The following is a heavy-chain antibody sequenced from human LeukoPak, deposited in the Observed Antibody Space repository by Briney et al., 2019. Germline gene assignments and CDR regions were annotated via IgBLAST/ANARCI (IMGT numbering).Heavy chain of an antibody. Sequence: GGSLRLSCAASGFTVSSNYMSWVRQPPGKGLEWVSVIYSGGSTFYADSVKGRFTISRDNSENTLYLQMNSLRAEDTAVYYCARGPDYYYYGMDVWGQGTTVTGSS. V-gene: IGHV3-66*01. CDR2: IYSGGST. CDR3: ARGPDYYYYGMDV. CDR1: GFTVSSNY. J-gene: IGHJ6*02.